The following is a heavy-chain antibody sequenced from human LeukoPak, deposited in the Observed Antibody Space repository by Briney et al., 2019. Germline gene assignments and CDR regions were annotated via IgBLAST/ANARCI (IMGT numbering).Heavy chain of an antibody. V-gene: IGHV3-20*04. D-gene: IGHD2-15*01. CDR3: ARVRYCSGGSCYSLYYYYYYYMDV. J-gene: IGHJ6*03. CDR2: INWNGGST. CDR1: GFTFDDYG. Sequence: PGGSLRLSCAASGFTFDDYGMSWVRHAPGKGLEWVSGINWNGGSTGYADSVKGRFTISRDNAKNSLYLQMNSLRAEDTALYYCARVRYCSGGSCYSLYYYYYYYMDVWGKGTTVTVSS.